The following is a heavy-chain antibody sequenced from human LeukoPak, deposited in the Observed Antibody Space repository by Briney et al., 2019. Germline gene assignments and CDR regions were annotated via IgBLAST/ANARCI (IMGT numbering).Heavy chain of an antibody. V-gene: IGHV1-46*01. CDR3: ARVPYSSSWPSYFDY. CDR2: INPSGGST. CDR1: GYTFTSYY. Sequence: ASVKVSCKASGYTFTSYYMHWVRQSPGPGLEWMGIINPSGGSTSYAQKFQGRVTMTRDTSTSTVYMELSSLRPEDTAVYYCARVPYSSSWPSYFDYWGQGTLVTVSS. J-gene: IGHJ4*02. D-gene: IGHD6-13*01.